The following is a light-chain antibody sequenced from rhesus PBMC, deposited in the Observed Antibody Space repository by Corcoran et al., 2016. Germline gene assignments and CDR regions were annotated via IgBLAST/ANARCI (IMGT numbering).Light chain of an antibody. Sequence: QAALTQPRSVSGSPGQSVTISCTGTSSDIGGYNYVSWYQQHPGTAPKLMIYEVSKRPSGVSDRFSGSKSGTTASLTISGLQAGDEADHYCNSYAGSNTGVFGGGTRLTV. CDR1: SSDIGGYNY. CDR2: EVS. J-gene: IGLJ2*01. V-gene: IGLV2-32*02. CDR3: NSYAGSNTGV.